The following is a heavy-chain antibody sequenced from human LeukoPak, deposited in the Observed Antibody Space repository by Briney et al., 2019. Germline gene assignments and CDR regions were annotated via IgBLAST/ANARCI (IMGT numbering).Heavy chain of an antibody. D-gene: IGHD1-7*01. CDR3: ARVQVDWNCVATTKFDP. CDR2: IYYSGST. Sequence: SETLSLTCTVSGGSISSYYWSWIRQPPGKGLEWIGYIYYSGSTNYNPSLKSRVTISVDTSKNQCSLKPSSVTAADTAVYYCARVQVDWNCVATTKFDPWGQGTLVTVSS. CDR1: GGSISSYY. V-gene: IGHV4-59*01. J-gene: IGHJ5*02.